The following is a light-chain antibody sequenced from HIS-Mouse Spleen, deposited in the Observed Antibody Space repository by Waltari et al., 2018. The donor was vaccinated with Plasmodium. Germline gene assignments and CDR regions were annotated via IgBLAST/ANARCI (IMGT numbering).Light chain of an antibody. J-gene: IGLJ3*02. CDR2: EDS. CDR3: YSPDSSGNHRV. V-gene: IGLV3-10*01. Sequence: SYELTQPPSVSVSPGQTARITCSGDALPKNYAYWYQQKSGQAPVLVIYEDSNRPSGVPEGFAGSSSGTMATLTISGAQVEDEADYYCYSPDSSGNHRVFGGGTKLTVL. CDR1: ALPKNY.